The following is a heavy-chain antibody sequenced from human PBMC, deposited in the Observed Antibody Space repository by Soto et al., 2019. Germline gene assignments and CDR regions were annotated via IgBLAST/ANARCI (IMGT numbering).Heavy chain of an antibody. J-gene: IGHJ5*02. CDR3: ARGIPGDCGGATCYSGWFET. Sequence: GASVKVSCKASGYTFTSYDINWVRQATGQGLERMGWMNPNSGNTGYAQKFQGRVTMTRNTSISTAYMELSSLRFEDTAVYYCARGIPGDCGGATCYSGWFETWGQGTLVTISS. V-gene: IGHV1-8*01. D-gene: IGHD2-15*01. CDR1: GYTFTSYD. CDR2: MNPNSGNT.